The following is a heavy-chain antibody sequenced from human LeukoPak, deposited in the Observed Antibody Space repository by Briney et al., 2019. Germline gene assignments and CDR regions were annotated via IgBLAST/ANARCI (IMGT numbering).Heavy chain of an antibody. V-gene: IGHV3-23*01. Sequence: GESLTLSCAAYGFTFSSYAMSWVRQAPGKGLEWVSAISGSGGSTYYADSVKGRFTIYRDNSNNTLYLQMNSLRAEDTAVYYCAKDFDILTGYYYFDCWGQGTMVTVCS. CDR1: GFTFSSYA. CDR2: ISGSGGST. J-gene: IGHJ4*02. CDR3: AKDFDILTGYYYFDC. D-gene: IGHD3-9*01.